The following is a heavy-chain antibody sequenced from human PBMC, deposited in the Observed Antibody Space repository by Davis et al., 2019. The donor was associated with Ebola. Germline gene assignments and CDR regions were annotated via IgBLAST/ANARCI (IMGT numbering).Heavy chain of an antibody. CDR2: INHSGST. V-gene: IGHV4-34*01. CDR1: GGSFSGYS. D-gene: IGHD1-26*01. Sequence: SETLSLTCAVYGGSFSGYSSSWLRQPPGKGLEWIWEINHSGSTNYHPSLKSRVTISVDTSKNQFSLKLSSVTAAGTAVYYCARGRGVGANFDYWGQGTLVTVSS. J-gene: IGHJ4*02. CDR3: ARGRGVGANFDY.